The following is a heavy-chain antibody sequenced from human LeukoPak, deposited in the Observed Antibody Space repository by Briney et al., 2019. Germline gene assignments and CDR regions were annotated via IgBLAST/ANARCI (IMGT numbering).Heavy chain of an antibody. CDR2: IYPGDSDT. Sequence: GESLKISCKGSGYRFTDHWIGWVRQMPGKGLEWMGTIYPGDSDTRYSPSFQGQVTISADKYISTAYLQWSSLKASDTAIYYCARGGQLAAMGGPYNWFDPWGQGTLVTVSS. V-gene: IGHV5-51*01. CDR3: ARGGQLAAMGGPYNWFDP. D-gene: IGHD2-2*01. CDR1: GYRFTDHW. J-gene: IGHJ5*02.